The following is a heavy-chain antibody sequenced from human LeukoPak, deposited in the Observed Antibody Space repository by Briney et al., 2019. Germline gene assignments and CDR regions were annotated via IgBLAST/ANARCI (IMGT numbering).Heavy chain of an antibody. J-gene: IGHJ4*02. Sequence: GGSLRLSCAASGFTFSTYAMTWVRQAPGKGLEWVSAFSGSGAGTYSADSVKGRFTVSRDNSKNTLYLQMNNLRAEDTAVYYCATQYGSSWRDYFDYWGQGTLVTVSS. V-gene: IGHV3-23*01. CDR3: ATQYGSSWRDYFDY. D-gene: IGHD6-13*01. CDR2: FSGSGAGT. CDR1: GFTFSTYA.